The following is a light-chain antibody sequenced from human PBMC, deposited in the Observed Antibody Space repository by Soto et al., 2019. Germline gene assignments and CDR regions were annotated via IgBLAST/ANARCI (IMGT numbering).Light chain of an antibody. Sequence: DIQMTQSPPSLSASVGDRVTITCRASQSISTNLNWYQVKPGKAPKLLIYAASSLESGVPSRFSGSGSGTDFTLPITSLQPEDFATYYYQQSYTTPLFTFGPGTKVDIK. CDR3: QQSYTTPLFT. J-gene: IGKJ3*01. V-gene: IGKV1-39*01. CDR1: QSISTN. CDR2: AAS.